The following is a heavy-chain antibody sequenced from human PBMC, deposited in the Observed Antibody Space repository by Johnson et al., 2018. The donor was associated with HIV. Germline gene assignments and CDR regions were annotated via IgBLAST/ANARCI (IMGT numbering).Heavy chain of an antibody. V-gene: IGHV3-66*01. J-gene: IGHJ3*02. CDR2: ISSGGST. CDR1: GFTVSSNY. D-gene: IGHD1-26*01. Sequence: MQLVESGGGLVQPGGSLRLSCAASGFTVSSNYMSWVRQAPGKGLEWVSVISSGGSTYYADSVKGRFTISRDNSKNTLYLQMNSLRVEDTAVYYCAREGEDAFDIWGQGTMVTVSS. CDR3: AREGEDAFDI.